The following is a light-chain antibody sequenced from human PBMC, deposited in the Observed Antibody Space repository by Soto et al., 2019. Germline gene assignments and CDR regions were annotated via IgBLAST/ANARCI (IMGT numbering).Light chain of an antibody. CDR2: QVT. CDR1: SSDIASFNY. J-gene: IGLJ1*01. V-gene: IGLV2-14*01. CDR3: NSYSSSTFYV. Sequence: QSALAQPASVSGSPGQSITISCTGSSSDIASFNYVSWYQQYPGKAPKLLIYQVTSRASGVSHRFSGSKFGDTASLTIPGLQPEDEAEYYCNSYSSSTFYVFGTGTKVTVL.